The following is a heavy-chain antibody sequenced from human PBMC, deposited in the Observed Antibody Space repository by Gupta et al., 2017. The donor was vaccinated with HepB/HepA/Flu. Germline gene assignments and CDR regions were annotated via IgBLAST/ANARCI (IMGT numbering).Heavy chain of an antibody. Sequence: QVQLVESGGGVVQPGRSLRLSCVASGFTFSDYGMHWLRQAPGKGLEGVAVIWSDGSSKYYRGSVRGRFTISRDNSRNTLFLQMNSLRAEDTAVYYCAKQSEYSGYDMDYWGQGTLVSVSS. V-gene: IGHV3-33*06. CDR2: IWSDGSSK. CDR1: GFTFSDYG. D-gene: IGHD5-12*01. CDR3: AKQSEYSGYDMDY. J-gene: IGHJ4*02.